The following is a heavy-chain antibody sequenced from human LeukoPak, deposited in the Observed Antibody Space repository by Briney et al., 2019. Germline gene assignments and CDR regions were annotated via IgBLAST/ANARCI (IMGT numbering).Heavy chain of an antibody. CDR3: AKEHSYGYLGAPN. D-gene: IGHD5-18*01. V-gene: IGHV3-23*01. J-gene: IGHJ4*02. Sequence: GGSMRLSCAASGFTFSSYAMSWVRQAPGKGLEWVSAISGSGGSTYYADSVKGRFTISRDNSKNTLYLQMDSLRAEDTAVYYCAKEHSYGYLGAPNWGQGTLVTVSS. CDR2: ISGSGGST. CDR1: GFTFSSYA.